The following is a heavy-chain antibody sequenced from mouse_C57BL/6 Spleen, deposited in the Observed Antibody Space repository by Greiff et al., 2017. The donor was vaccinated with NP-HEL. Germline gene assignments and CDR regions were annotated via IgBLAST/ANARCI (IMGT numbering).Heavy chain of an antibody. CDR2: IDPNSGGT. CDR3: ARYSNYAWFAY. V-gene: IGHV1-72*01. Sequence: QVQLQQPGAELVKPGASVKLSCKASGYTFTSYWMHWVKQRPGRGLEWIGRIDPNSGGTKYNEKFKSKATLTVDKPSSTAYMQLSSLTSKDSAVYDCARYSNYAWFAYWGQGTLVTVSA. CDR1: GYTFTSYW. D-gene: IGHD2-5*01. J-gene: IGHJ3*01.